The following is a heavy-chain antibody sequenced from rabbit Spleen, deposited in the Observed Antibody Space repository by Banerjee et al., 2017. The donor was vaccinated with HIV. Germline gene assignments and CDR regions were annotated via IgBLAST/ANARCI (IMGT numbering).Heavy chain of an antibody. D-gene: IGHD1-1*01. V-gene: IGHV1S40*01. CDR1: GFSFSDRDV. Sequence: QSLEESGGGLVQPEGSLTLTCKASGFSFSDRDVMCWVRQAPGKGLEWIACIYPTSGSAYYASWAKGRFTISKTSSTTVTLQMTSLTAADTATYFCARDTSTSFSSYGMDLWGPGTLVTVS. CDR2: IYPTSGSA. CDR3: ARDTSTSFSSYGMDL. J-gene: IGHJ6*01.